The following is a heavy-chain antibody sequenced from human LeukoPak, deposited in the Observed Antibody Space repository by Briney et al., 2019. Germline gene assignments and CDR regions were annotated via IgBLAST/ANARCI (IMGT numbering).Heavy chain of an antibody. D-gene: IGHD3-3*01. CDR3: ARGAYYDFWRAQFDY. V-gene: IGHV1-18*01. J-gene: IGHJ4*02. Sequence: ASVKVSCKASGYTFTSYGISWVRQAPGQGLEWMGWISAYNGNTNYAQKFQGRVTMTRDTSISTAYMELSRLRSDDTAVYYCARGAYYDFWRAQFDYWGQGTLVTVSS. CDR2: ISAYNGNT. CDR1: GYTFTSYG.